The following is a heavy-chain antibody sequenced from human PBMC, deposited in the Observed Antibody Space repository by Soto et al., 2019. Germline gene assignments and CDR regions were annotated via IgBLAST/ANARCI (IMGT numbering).Heavy chain of an antibody. CDR3: ARIVRGSNVDYYYYMYV. V-gene: IGHV1-18*01. J-gene: IGHJ6*03. CDR1: GYTFTSHG. CDR2: ISAHNGDT. D-gene: IGHD3-10*02. Sequence: QVHLVQSGGEVKKPGASVKVSCKASGYTFTSHGISWVRQAPGHGLEWMGWISAHNGDTNYAQKLQGRVTVTTDTPTTTACIELRGLRSADTAVYYCARIVRGSNVDYYYYMYVSCKGTTVIGSS.